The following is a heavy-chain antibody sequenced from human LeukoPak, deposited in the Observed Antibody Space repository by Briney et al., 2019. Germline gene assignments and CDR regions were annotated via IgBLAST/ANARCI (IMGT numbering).Heavy chain of an antibody. CDR1: GFTFSSYW. CDR2: INSDGSST. V-gene: IGHV3-74*01. CDR3: ARVKRWKAADQYYFDY. D-gene: IGHD5-24*01. Sequence: GGSLRLSCGASGFTFSSYWMHWVRQAPGKGLVWVSRINSDGSSTSYADSVKGRFTISRDNAKNTLYLQMNSLRAEDTAVYYCARVKRWKAADQYYFDYWGQGTLVTVSS. J-gene: IGHJ4*02.